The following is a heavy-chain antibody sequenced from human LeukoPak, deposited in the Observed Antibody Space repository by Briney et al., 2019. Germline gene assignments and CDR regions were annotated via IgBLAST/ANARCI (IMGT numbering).Heavy chain of an antibody. V-gene: IGHV1-18*01. Sequence: PWASVKVSCKASGYTFTSYGISWVRQAPGQGLEWMGWISAYNGNTNYAQKLQGRVTMTTDTSTSTAYMELRSLRSDDTAVYYCARDSPETDYDILTGPPYYFDYWGQGTLVTVSS. CDR1: GYTFTSYG. CDR3: ARDSPETDYDILTGPPYYFDY. J-gene: IGHJ4*02. D-gene: IGHD3-9*01. CDR2: ISAYNGNT.